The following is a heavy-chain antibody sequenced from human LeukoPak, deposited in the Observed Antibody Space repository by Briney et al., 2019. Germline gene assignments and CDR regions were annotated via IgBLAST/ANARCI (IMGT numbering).Heavy chain of an antibody. Sequence: SGGSLRLSCAASGFTFSDYYMSWIRQAPGKGLEWVSYISSSGSTIYYADSVKGRFTISRDNAKNSLYLQMNSLRAEDTAVYYWARGSYPKQLAIAYWAQEPLATVPS. J-gene: IGHJ4*02. D-gene: IGHD6-13*01. CDR1: GFTFSDYY. CDR3: ARGSYPKQLAIAY. V-gene: IGHV3-11*01. CDR2: ISSSGSTI.